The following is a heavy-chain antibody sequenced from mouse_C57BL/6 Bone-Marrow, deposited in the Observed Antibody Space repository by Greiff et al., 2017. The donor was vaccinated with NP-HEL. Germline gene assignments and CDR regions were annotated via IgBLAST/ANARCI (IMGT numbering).Heavy chain of an antibody. V-gene: IGHV1-15*01. CDR3: TRPTVVAFDY. CDR1: GYTFTDYE. CDR2: IDPETGGT. J-gene: IGHJ2*01. D-gene: IGHD1-1*01. Sequence: QVQLQPSGAELVRPGASVTLSCKASGYTFTDYEMPWVKQTPVHGLEWIGAIDPETGGTAYNQKFKGKAILTADKSSSTAYMELRSLTSEDSAVYYCTRPTVVAFDYWGQGTTLTVSS.